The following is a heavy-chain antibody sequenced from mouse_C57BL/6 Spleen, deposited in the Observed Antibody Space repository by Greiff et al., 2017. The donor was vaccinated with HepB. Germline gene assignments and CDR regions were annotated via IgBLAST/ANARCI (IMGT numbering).Heavy chain of an antibody. CDR3: ARSDYYGSSYEGYFDV. CDR2: ISYSGST. J-gene: IGHJ1*03. Sequence: VQLKQSGPGLAKPSQTLSLTCSVTGYSITSDYWNWIRKFPGNKLEYMGYISYSGSTYYNPSLKSRISITRDTSKNQYYLQLNSVTTEDTATYYCARSDYYGSSYEGYFDVWGTGTTVTVSS. CDR1: GYSITSDY. D-gene: IGHD1-1*01. V-gene: IGHV3-8*01.